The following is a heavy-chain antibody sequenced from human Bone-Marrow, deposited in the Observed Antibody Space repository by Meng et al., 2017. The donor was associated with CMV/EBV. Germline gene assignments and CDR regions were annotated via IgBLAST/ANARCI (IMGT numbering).Heavy chain of an antibody. V-gene: IGHV3-30*02. CDR3: AKEYVIVGNDAFDI. J-gene: IGHJ3*02. CDR2: IRYDATTK. CDR1: GFTFSDYG. Sequence: GESLKILCPASGFTFSDYGMHLVRQAPGKGLEWVAFIRYDATTKFYGDSVKGRFTISRDNSKDTLYLQMNSLRAEDTVLYYCAKEYVIVGNDAFDIWGQGTMVTVSS. D-gene: IGHD3-22*01.